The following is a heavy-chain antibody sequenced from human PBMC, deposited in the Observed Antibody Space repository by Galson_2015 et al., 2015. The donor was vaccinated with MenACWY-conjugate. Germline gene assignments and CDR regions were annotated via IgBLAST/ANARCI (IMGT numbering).Heavy chain of an antibody. D-gene: IGHD3-3*01. Sequence: SLRLSCAASGLTVSSNYMSWVRQAPGKGLEWVSVLYSGGSAYYADSVKGRFTISRDHSKNTLYLQMNSLSAEDTAVYYCARDQVAITMGRRVSTYYYYGIDVWGQGTTVTVSS. V-gene: IGHV3-53*01. CDR1: GLTVSSNY. J-gene: IGHJ6*02. CDR2: LYSGGSA. CDR3: ARDQVAITMGRRVSTYYYYGIDV.